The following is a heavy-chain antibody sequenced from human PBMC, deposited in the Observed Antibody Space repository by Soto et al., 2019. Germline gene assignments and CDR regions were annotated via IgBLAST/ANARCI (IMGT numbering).Heavy chain of an antibody. CDR1: GVTFNTYD. V-gene: IGHV3-21*01. CDR2: ITTSSACI. CDR3: VRSGTARLLRHSWFDT. J-gene: IGHJ5*02. D-gene: IGHD2-21*01. Sequence: EVQLVESGGGLVKPGGSLRLSCAASGVTFNTYDMNWVRQAPGKGLEWVSSITTSSACIYYEDSLKGRITISRDNAKDSLFLQMNSLRAEDTAVYYCVRSGTARLLRHSWFDTWGQGTLVTVSS.